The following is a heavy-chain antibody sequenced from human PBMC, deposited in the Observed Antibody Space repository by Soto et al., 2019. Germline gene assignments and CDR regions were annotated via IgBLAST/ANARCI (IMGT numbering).Heavy chain of an antibody. Sequence: GGSLRLSCAASGFSFSNSPMSWVRQAPGKGLEWVSAISASGGSTYYADSVKGRFTISRDNSKNTVYLQMNSLRAEDTAVYYCVKGDRIRREVDVGGQGTTVTVSS. CDR3: VKGDRIRREVDV. J-gene: IGHJ6*02. CDR2: ISASGGST. CDR1: GFSFSNSP. V-gene: IGHV3-23*01.